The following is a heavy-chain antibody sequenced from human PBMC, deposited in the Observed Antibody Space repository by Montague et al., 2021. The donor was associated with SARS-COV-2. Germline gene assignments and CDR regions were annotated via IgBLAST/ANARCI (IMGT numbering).Heavy chain of an antibody. CDR3: AREIGLVTIFGVVTISGWFDP. Sequence: SETLSLTCTVSGGSVSSGSYYWSWIRQPPGKGLEWIGYIYTSGSTNYNPSLKSRVTISVDTSKNQFSLKLSSVTAADTAVYYCAREIGLVTIFGVVTISGWFDPWGQGTLVTVSS. J-gene: IGHJ5*02. CDR1: GGSVSSGSYY. D-gene: IGHD3-3*01. CDR2: IYTSGST. V-gene: IGHV4-61*01.